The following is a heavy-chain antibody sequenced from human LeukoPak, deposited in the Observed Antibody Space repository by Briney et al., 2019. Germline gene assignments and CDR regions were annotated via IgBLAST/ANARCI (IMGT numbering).Heavy chain of an antibody. Sequence: GGSLRLSCAASGFTFSSYGMHWVRQAPGKGLEWVAFIRYDESSKHYVDSVKGRFTISRDNSKNTVYLQMNSLKTEDTAVYYCAKEVHSSGWVIDDWGQGTLVTVSS. CDR2: IRYDESSK. CDR1: GFTFSSYG. CDR3: AKEVHSSGWVIDD. D-gene: IGHD6-19*01. J-gene: IGHJ4*02. V-gene: IGHV3-30*02.